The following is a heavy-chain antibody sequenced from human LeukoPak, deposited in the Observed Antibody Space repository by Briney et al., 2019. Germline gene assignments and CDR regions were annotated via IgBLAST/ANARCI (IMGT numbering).Heavy chain of an antibody. CDR2: INHRGST. CDR3: ARVNYFDSGGYYWWFDP. J-gene: IGHJ5*02. D-gene: IGHD3-22*01. V-gene: IGHV4-34*01. CDR1: VGSFSGYY. Sequence: SETLSLTCAVYVGSFSGYYWSWIRQPPGKGREWVGEINHRGSTNYNPSLKSRVTTSVDPSKNQVSLKLTSVPAADTAVYYCARVNYFDSGGYYWWFDPWGQGTLVTVSS.